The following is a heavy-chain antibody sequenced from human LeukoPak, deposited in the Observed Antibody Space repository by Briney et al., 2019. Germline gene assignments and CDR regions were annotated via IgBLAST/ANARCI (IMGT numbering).Heavy chain of an antibody. J-gene: IGHJ4*02. Sequence: SETLSLTCTVSGGSISSSSYYWGWIRQPPGKGLEWIGSIYYSGSTYYNPSLKSRVTISVDTSKNQFSLKLSSVTAADTAVYHCASPAQYYYDSSGYYPFDYWGQGTLVTVSS. V-gene: IGHV4-39*01. D-gene: IGHD3-22*01. CDR3: ASPAQYYYDSSGYYPFDY. CDR2: IYYSGST. CDR1: GGSISSSSYY.